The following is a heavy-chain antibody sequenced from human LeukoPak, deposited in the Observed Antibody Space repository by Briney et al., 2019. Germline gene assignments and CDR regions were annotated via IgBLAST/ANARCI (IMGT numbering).Heavy chain of an antibody. CDR1: GFTFSSYA. D-gene: IGHD1-14*01. V-gene: IGHV3-23*01. Sequence: GGSLRLSCAASGFTFSSYAMSWVRQAPGKGLEWVSAISGSGVSTYYADSVKGRFTISRDNSKNTLNLQMNSLRAEDTAVYYCAKVVRHPDPAAFFDYWGQGTLDTVSS. J-gene: IGHJ4*02. CDR3: AKVVRHPDPAAFFDY. CDR2: ISGSGVST.